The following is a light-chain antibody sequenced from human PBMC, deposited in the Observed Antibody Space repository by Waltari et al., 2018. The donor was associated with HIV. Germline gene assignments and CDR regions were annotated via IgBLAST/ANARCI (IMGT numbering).Light chain of an antibody. CDR2: EVY. CDR3: FSYAGNNYLL. CDR1: SSDIGGYDF. J-gene: IGLJ2*01. Sequence: QSALTQPPSASGSPGQSVTISCTGSSSDIGGYDFVSWFQQHPGKAPKLVIYEVYKRPSGVPDRFSGSKSGNTASLTVSGLQAEDEAYYCFSYAGNNYLLFGGGTKLTVL. V-gene: IGLV2-8*01.